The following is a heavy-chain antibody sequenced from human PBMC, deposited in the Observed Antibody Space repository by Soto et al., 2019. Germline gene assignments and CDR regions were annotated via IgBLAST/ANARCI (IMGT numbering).Heavy chain of an antibody. V-gene: IGHV3-23*01. CDR1: GFTFNSYV. Sequence: PGGSLRLSCAASGFTFNSYVMSWVRQAPGKGLEWVSGISGSGGSTDYADSVKGRFTISRDNSKNTLYLQMNSLRAEDTAVYYCAKDGYNYYFDYWGQGTLVTVSS. CDR3: AKDGYNYYFDY. CDR2: ISGSGGST. J-gene: IGHJ4*02. D-gene: IGHD5-12*01.